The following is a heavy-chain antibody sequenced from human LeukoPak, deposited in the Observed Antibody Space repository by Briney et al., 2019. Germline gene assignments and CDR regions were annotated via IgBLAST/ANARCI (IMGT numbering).Heavy chain of an antibody. V-gene: IGHV4-4*07. Sequence: PSETLSLTCTVSGGSFNRYYWSWIRQPAGKGLEWIGRIYTSGSTNYNPSLKSRVTMSVDTSKNQFSLKLSSVTAADTAVYYCASESPYWFDPWGQGTLVTVSS. J-gene: IGHJ5*02. CDR1: GGSFNRYY. CDR3: ASESPYWFDP. CDR2: IYTSGST.